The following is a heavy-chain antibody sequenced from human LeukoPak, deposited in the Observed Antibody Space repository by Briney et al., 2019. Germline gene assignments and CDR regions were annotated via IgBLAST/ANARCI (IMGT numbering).Heavy chain of an antibody. CDR3: ARDNIAVAASVLAGFDY. J-gene: IGHJ4*02. D-gene: IGHD6-19*01. V-gene: IGHV4-34*01. Sequence: SETLSLTCAVYGGSFSCYYWSWIRQPPGKGLEWIGEINHSGSTNYNPSLKSRVTISVDTSKNQFSLKLSSVTAADTAVYYCARDNIAVAASVLAGFDYWGQGTLVTVSS. CDR1: GGSFSCYY. CDR2: INHSGST.